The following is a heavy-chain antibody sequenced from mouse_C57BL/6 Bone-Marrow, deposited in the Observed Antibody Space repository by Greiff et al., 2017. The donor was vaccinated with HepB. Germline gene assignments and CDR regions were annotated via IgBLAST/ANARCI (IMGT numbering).Heavy chain of an antibody. V-gene: IGHV7-3*01. CDR2: IRNKANGYTT. J-gene: IGHJ3*01. CDR1: GFTFTDYY. CDR3: ARYYGNSLGFAY. Sequence: DVMLVESGGGLVQPGGSLSLSCAASGFTFTDYYMSWVRQPPGKALEWLGFIRNKANGYTTEYSASVKGRFTISRDNSQSILYLQMNALRAEDSATYYCARYYGNSLGFAYWGQGTLVTVSA. D-gene: IGHD2-1*01.